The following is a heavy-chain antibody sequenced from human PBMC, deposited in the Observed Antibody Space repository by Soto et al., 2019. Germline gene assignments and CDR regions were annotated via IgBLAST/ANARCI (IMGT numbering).Heavy chain of an antibody. J-gene: IGHJ2*01. CDR1: GGSINNYY. CDR2: INYSGST. D-gene: IGHD2-2*01. CDR3: ARDEKISIHNYWYIDL. Sequence: SETLSLTCTVSGGSINNYYWSWIRQPPGKGLEWIGYINYSGSTNYSPSLKSRGTISVDSSKNQFSLKVTSVTAADTAVYYCARDEKISIHNYWYIDLWGRGTLVTVSS. V-gene: IGHV4-59*01.